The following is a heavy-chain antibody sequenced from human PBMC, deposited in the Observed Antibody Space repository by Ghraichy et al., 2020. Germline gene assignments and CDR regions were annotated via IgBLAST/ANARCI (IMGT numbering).Heavy chain of an antibody. D-gene: IGHD1-26*01. Sequence: GESLNISCAASGFTFSSYAMHWVRQAPGKGLEWVAVISYDGSNKYYADSVKGRFTISRDNSKNTLYLQMNSLRAEDTAVYYCARDFLVGATGFDYWGQGTLVTVSS. V-gene: IGHV3-30*04. CDR1: GFTFSSYA. CDR3: ARDFLVGATGFDY. CDR2: ISYDGSNK. J-gene: IGHJ4*02.